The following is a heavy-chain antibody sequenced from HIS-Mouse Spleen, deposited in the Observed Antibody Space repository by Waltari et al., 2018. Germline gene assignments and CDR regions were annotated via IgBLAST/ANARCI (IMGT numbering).Heavy chain of an antibody. CDR3: ARDQLGGFDY. J-gene: IGHJ4*02. CDR1: GCNFTGHY. Sequence: QVQLVQSGAEVKKPGASVKVSCRAAGCNFTGHYRHRVRQAPGQGLEWMGWINPNSGGTNYAQKFQGRVTMTRDTSISTAYMELSRLRSDDTAVYYCARDQLGGFDYWGQGTLVTVSS. CDR2: INPNSGGT. D-gene: IGHD7-27*01. V-gene: IGHV1-2*02.